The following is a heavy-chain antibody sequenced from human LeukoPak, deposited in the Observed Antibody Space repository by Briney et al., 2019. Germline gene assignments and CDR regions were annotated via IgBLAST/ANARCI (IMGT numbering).Heavy chain of an antibody. D-gene: IGHD3-22*01. CDR3: ASLSHDSSGYHAWDY. J-gene: IGHJ4*02. CDR2: INHSGST. CDR1: GGSFSGYY. Sequence: MPSETLSLTCAVYGGSFSGYYWSWIRQPPGKGLEWIGEINHSGSTNYNPSLKSRVTISVDTSKNQFSLKLSSVTAADTAVYYCASLSHDSSGYHAWDYWGQGTLVTVSS. V-gene: IGHV4-34*01.